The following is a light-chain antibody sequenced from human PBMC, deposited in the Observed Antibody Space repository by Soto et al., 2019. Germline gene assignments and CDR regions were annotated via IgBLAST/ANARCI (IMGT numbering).Light chain of an antibody. J-gene: IGLJ2*01. CDR2: GNN. Sequence: QSVLTQPPSVSGAPGQRVTVSCTGSSSNIGAGYDVHWYQHLPGTAPKLLIYGNNNRPSGVPDRFSGSKSGTSASLAITGLQAEDEADYYCLSYDGSLSAKVFGGGTKLTVL. V-gene: IGLV1-40*01. CDR1: SSNIGAGYD. CDR3: LSYDGSLSAKV.